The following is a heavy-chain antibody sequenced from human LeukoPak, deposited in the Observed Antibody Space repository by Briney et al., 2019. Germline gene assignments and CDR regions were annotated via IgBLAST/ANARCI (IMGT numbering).Heavy chain of an antibody. J-gene: IGHJ6*03. D-gene: IGHD3-10*01. V-gene: IGHV1-46*01. CDR1: GYTFTSYY. Sequence: AAVKVSSKAAGYTFTSYYMHWVRQAPGQGREGRGIINPIGGSTSYAQKFQGRVTMTRDKSTSTAYMETRSPRSQDTAVYYCEKSNSITMVRGVIRGYYYYMDVWGKGTTVTVSS. CDR3: EKSNSITMVRGVIRGYYYYMDV. CDR2: INPIGGST.